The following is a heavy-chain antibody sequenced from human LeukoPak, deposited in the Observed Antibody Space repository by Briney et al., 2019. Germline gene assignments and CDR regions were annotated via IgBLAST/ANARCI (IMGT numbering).Heavy chain of an antibody. V-gene: IGHV4-39*01. Sequence: NSSETLSLTCTVSGGSISSSSYYWGWIRQPPGKGLEWIGSTYYSGSTYYNPSLKSRVTISVDTSKNQFSLKLSSVTAADTAVYYCARATSGYYDSSGYYFFHYGMDVWGQGTTVTVSS. CDR3: ARATSGYYDSSGYYFFHYGMDV. CDR1: GGSISSSSYY. CDR2: TYYSGST. J-gene: IGHJ6*02. D-gene: IGHD3-22*01.